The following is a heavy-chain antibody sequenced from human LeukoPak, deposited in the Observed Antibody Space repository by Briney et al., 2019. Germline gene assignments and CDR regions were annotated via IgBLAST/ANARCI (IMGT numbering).Heavy chain of an antibody. D-gene: IGHD3-3*01. CDR1: GGSISSGSYY. CDR3: ARTIFGVVTNSYYFDY. Sequence: SETLSLTCTVSGGSISSGSYYWSWIRQPAGKGLEWIGRIYTSGSTNYNPSLKSRVTISVDTSKNQFSLKLSSVTAADTAAYYCARTIFGVVTNSYYFDYWGQGTLVTVSS. CDR2: IYTSGST. J-gene: IGHJ4*02. V-gene: IGHV4-61*02.